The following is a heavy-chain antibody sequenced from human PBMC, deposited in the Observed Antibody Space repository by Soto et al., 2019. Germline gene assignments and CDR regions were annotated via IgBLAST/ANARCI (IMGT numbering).Heavy chain of an antibody. D-gene: IGHD1-26*01. J-gene: IGHJ3*02. CDR3: ARDGGYGTKGYAFDI. CDR2: THASGVT. CDR1: GDSVNSGGHY. Sequence: QVQLQESGPGLVKPSQTLSLTCSVSGDSVNSGGHYWNWIRQHPGKGLEWVGYTHASGVTSYNPSLKSRLDLSVDMSKNEVSLKLTSVTAADTAVYFCARDGGYGTKGYAFDIWGQGTMVTVSS. V-gene: IGHV4-31*03.